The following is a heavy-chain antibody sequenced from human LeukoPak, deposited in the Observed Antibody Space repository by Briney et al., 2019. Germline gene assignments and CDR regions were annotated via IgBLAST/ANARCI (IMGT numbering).Heavy chain of an antibody. CDR1: GGTFSSYA. J-gene: IGHJ4*02. Sequence: SVKVSCKASGGTFSSYAISWVRQAPGQGLEWMGRIIPILGIANYAQKFQGRVTITADKSTSTAYMELSSLRSEDTAVYYCARGYYYDSSGYYPDYWGQGTLVTVSS. V-gene: IGHV1-69*04. D-gene: IGHD3-22*01. CDR2: IIPILGIA. CDR3: ARGYYYDSSGYYPDY.